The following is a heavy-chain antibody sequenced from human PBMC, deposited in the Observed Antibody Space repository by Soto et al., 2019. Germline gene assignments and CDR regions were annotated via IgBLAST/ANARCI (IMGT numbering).Heavy chain of an antibody. V-gene: IGHV3-30-3*01. Sequence: QVQLVESGGGVVQPGRSLRLSCAASGFTFSSYAMHWVRQAPGKGLEWVAVISYDGSNKYSADSVKGRVTISRDNSKNTLYLQMNCLRTEDAAVYYCARPLWRDDYNWGYFDLWGRGTLVTVSS. CDR1: GFTFSSYA. J-gene: IGHJ2*01. CDR3: ARPLWRDDYNWGYFDL. D-gene: IGHD4-4*01. CDR2: ISYDGSNK.